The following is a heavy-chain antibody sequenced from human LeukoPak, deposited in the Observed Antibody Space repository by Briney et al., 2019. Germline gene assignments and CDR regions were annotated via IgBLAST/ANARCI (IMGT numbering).Heavy chain of an antibody. D-gene: IGHD3-3*01. CDR1: GYTFTGHY. CDR3: ARGGPTIFGVVTHPDY. V-gene: IGHV1-2*04. CDR2: INPNSGGT. Sequence: GASVKVSCKASGYTFTGHYMHWVRQAPGQGLEWMGWINPNSGGTNYAQKFQGWVTMTRDTSISTAYMELSRLRSDDTAVYYCARGGPTIFGVVTHPDYWGQGTLVTVSS. J-gene: IGHJ4*02.